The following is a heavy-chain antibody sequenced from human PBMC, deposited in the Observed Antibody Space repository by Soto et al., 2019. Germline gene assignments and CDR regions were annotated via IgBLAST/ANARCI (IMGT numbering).Heavy chain of an antibody. Sequence: QVQLVQSGAEEKKTGASVKVSCKASGYTFTSYDINWVRQATGQGLEWMGWMKANRGSAGYAQNFRGRVTLTRDTSISTAYMELSGLRFEDTAMYECARGGPAAGFEYWGKGTLVTVPS. V-gene: IGHV1-8*01. CDR3: ARGGPAAGFEY. D-gene: IGHD2-2*01. J-gene: IGHJ4*02. CDR2: MKANRGSA. CDR1: GYTFTSYD.